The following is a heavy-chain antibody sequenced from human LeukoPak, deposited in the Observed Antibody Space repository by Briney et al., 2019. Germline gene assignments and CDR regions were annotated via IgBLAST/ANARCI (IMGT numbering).Heavy chain of an antibody. J-gene: IGHJ2*01. Sequence: SVKVSCKASGGTFSSYTISWVRQDPGQGLEWMGRIIPILGIANYAQKFQGRVTITADKSTSTAYMELSSLRSEDTAVYYCARPYCSSTSCPHYWYFDLWGRGTLVTVSS. CDR3: ARPYCSSTSCPHYWYFDL. CDR2: IIPILGIA. CDR1: GGTFSSYT. V-gene: IGHV1-69*02. D-gene: IGHD2-2*01.